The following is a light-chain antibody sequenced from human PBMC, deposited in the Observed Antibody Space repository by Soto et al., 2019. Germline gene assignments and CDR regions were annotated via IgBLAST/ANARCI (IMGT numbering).Light chain of an antibody. CDR3: QQRSNWSPGVI. V-gene: IGKV3-11*01. J-gene: IGKJ3*01. CDR2: DAS. CDR1: QSVTTY. Sequence: EVVLTQSPATLSLSPGERATLSCTASQSVTTYLAWYQQKPGQAPRLLIYDASTRATGIPARFSGSGSGTDFPLTISSLEPEDFAVYSCQQRSNWSPGVIFGPGTKVDIK.